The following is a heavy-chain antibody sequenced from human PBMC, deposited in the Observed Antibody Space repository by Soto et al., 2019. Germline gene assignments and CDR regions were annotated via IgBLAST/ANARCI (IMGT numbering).Heavy chain of an antibody. J-gene: IGHJ6*03. CDR3: AREVVVVTAAKGLDYYYYMDV. D-gene: IGHD2-2*01. CDR2: IWYDGSNK. CDR1: AFTFSSYG. V-gene: IGHV3-33*01. Sequence: PGGALRLSCAASAFTFSSYGMHWVRQAPGKGLEWGAVIWYDGSNKYYADSVKGRFTISRDNSKNTLYLQMTSLRAEDTAVYYCAREVVVVTAAKGLDYYYYMDVWGKGTTVTVSS.